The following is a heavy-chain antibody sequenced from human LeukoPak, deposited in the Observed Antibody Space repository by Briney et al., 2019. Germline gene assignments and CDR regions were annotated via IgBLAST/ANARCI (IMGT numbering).Heavy chain of an antibody. V-gene: IGHV3-30-3*01. CDR3: ARGFVSSYYYDSSGYGGDY. J-gene: IGHJ4*02. D-gene: IGHD3-22*01. Sequence: GGSLRLSCAVSGFTFSSYAMHWVRQAPGKGLEWVAVISYDGSNKYYADSVKGRFTISRDNSKNTLYLQMNSLRAEDTAVYYCARGFVSSYYYDSSGYGGDYWGQGTLVTVSS. CDR1: GFTFSSYA. CDR2: ISYDGSNK.